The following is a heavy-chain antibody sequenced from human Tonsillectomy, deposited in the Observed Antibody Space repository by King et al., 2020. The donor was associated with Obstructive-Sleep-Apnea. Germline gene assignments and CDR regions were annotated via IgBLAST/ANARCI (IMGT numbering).Heavy chain of an antibody. D-gene: IGHD4-17*01. J-gene: IGHJ4*02. V-gene: IGHV3-9*01. CDR3: AKLDGDYEGDY. CDR2: ISWNSGSI. Sequence: VQLVESGGGLVQPGRSLRLSCAASGFTFDDYAMHWVRQAPGKGLEWVSGISWNSGSIGYADSVKGRFTISRDNAKNSLYLQMNSLRAEDTALYYCAKLDGDYEGDYWGQGTLVTVSS. CDR1: GFTFDDYA.